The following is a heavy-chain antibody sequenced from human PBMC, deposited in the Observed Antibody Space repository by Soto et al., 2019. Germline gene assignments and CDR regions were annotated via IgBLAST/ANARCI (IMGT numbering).Heavy chain of an antibody. Sequence: QVHLQESGPGLVKPSQTLSLTCTVSGGSISSSDYYWSWIRQPPGKGLEWIGYIYSSGNTYYNPSLKSRLTISLDTSKNQFSLKLNSVTAADTALYYCARGLSAATLVTCYFEYWGQGTLVTVSS. CDR1: GGSISSSDYY. CDR2: IYSSGNT. V-gene: IGHV4-31*03. J-gene: IGHJ4*02. D-gene: IGHD6-25*01. CDR3: ARGLSAATLVTCYFEY.